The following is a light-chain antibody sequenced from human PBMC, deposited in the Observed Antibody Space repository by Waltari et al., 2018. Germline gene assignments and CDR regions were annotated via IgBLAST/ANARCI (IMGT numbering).Light chain of an antibody. Sequence: EVVLTQSPGTLSLSPGERATLSCRASQSVSSRYLAWYQQKPGQAPGLLVYGASSRATGIPDRFSGSGSGTDFTLTISRLEPEDFAVYYCQQYDSSPMWTFGQGTKVEIK. J-gene: IGKJ1*01. CDR1: QSVSSRY. V-gene: IGKV3-20*01. CDR2: GAS. CDR3: QQYDSSPMWT.